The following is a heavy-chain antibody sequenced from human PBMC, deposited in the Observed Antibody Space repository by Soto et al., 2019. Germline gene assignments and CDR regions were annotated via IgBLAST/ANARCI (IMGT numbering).Heavy chain of an antibody. J-gene: IGHJ6*02. V-gene: IGHV4-59*08. Sequence: SETLSLTCTVSGGSLSSYYWSWIRQSPGKGLEWIGYIFYSGNTNYNPSLKSRVTISVDTSKNQFSLKLSSVTAADTAVYYCARGTNYYGSASVWGQGTTVTVSS. CDR3: ARGTNYYGSASV. CDR1: GGSLSSYY. CDR2: IFYSGNT. D-gene: IGHD3-10*01.